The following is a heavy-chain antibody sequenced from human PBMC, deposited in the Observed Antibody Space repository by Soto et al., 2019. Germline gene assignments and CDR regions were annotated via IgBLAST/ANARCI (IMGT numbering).Heavy chain of an antibody. CDR1: GGSIRSYY. Sequence: SETLSLTCTFSGGSIRSYYGGWIGQPAGKGLEWIGRIYTSGGTNYNPSLKSRVTMSVDTSKTKFSLKLSSVTAADPAVYYCARESGIAAPPGYFDHWGQGTLVTVSS. V-gene: IGHV4-4*07. CDR2: IYTSGGT. D-gene: IGHD6-6*01. J-gene: IGHJ4*02. CDR3: ARESGIAAPPGYFDH.